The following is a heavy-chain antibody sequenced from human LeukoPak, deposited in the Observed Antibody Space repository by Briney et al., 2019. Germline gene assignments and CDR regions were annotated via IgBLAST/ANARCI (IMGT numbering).Heavy chain of an antibody. D-gene: IGHD1-26*01. CDR1: GGSISSSNW. Sequence: SETLSLTCAVSGGSISSSNWWSWVRQPPGKGLEWIGEIYHSGSTNYNPSLKSRVTISVDKSKDQFSLKLSSVTAADTAVYYCARDKREPRYAFDIWGQGTMVTVSS. CDR3: ARDKREPRYAFDI. V-gene: IGHV4-4*02. CDR2: IYHSGST. J-gene: IGHJ3*02.